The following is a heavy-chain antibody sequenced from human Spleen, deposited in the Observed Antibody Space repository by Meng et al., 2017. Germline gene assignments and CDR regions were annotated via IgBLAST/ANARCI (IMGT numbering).Heavy chain of an antibody. D-gene: IGHD3-22*01. J-gene: IGHJ3*02. CDR3: ARGGLSYYDSSGYDDAFDI. CDR1: GFTFSSYA. CDR2: ISYDGSNK. Sequence: GESLKISCAASGFTFSSYAMHWVRQAPGKGLEWVAVISYDGSNKYYADSVKGRFTISRDNSKNTLYLQMNSLRAEDTAVYYCARGGLSYYDSSGYDDAFDIWGQGTVVTVSS. V-gene: IGHV3-30*01.